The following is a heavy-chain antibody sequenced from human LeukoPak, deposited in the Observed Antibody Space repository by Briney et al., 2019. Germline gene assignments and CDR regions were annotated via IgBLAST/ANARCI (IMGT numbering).Heavy chain of an antibody. J-gene: IGHJ6*02. Sequence: SETLSLTCSVSGSSVSSDEYYWSWVRQHPGKGLEWIGYVYYSGSSYYIPSLESRVTMSVEVSKNQFSLELRSVTAADTAVYYCARVNYGTGMDVWGQGTTVTVSS. CDR2: VYYSGSS. CDR3: ARVNYGTGMDV. V-gene: IGHV4-31*03. D-gene: IGHD4-17*01. CDR1: GSSVSSDEYY.